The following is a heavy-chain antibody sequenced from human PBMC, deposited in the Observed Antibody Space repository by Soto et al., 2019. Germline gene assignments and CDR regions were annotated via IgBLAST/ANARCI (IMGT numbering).Heavy chain of an antibody. Sequence: QVQLVESGGGVVQPGRSLRLSCAASGFTFSSYAMHWVRQAPGKGLEWVAVISYDGSNKYYAGSVKGRFTISRDNSKNTLYLRMNSLRPEDTAVYYCARDRRFGELGVAYSFDSWGQGTLVTVSS. CDR2: ISYDGSNK. CDR3: ARDRRFGELGVAYSFDS. D-gene: IGHD3-10*01. J-gene: IGHJ4*02. CDR1: GFTFSSYA. V-gene: IGHV3-30-3*01.